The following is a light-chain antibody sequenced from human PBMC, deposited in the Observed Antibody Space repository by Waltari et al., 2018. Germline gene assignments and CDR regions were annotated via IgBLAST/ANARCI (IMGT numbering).Light chain of an antibody. CDR3: AAWDDSLSGRV. J-gene: IGLJ3*02. Sequence: QSVLTQPPSASGTPGQRATIPCSGSRSNTGSNHVTWYQQLPGTAPKLRIDRNNQRPSGVPDRFSGSKSGTSASLAISGLRSEDEADYYCAAWDDSLSGRVFGGGTKVTVL. CDR2: RNN. CDR1: RSNTGSNH. V-gene: IGLV1-47*01.